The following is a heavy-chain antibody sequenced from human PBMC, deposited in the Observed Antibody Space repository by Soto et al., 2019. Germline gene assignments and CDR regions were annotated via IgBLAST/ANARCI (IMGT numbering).Heavy chain of an antibody. Sequence: SETLSLTCTVSGGSISSSSYYWGWIRQPPGKGLEWIGSIYYSGSTYYNPSLKSRVTISVDTSKNQFSLKLSSVTAADTAVYYCARSSGWYRDGWFDPWGQGTLVTVSS. D-gene: IGHD6-19*01. V-gene: IGHV4-39*01. J-gene: IGHJ5*02. CDR1: GGSISSSSYY. CDR2: IYYSGST. CDR3: ARSSGWYRDGWFDP.